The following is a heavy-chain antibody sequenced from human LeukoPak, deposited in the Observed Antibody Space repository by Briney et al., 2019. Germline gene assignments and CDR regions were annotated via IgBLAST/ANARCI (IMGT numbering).Heavy chain of an antibody. V-gene: IGHV1-2*02. CDR1: GYTFTGYY. D-gene: IGHD6-6*01. CDR3: ARDFAYSPSPLDY. Sequence: ASVKVSCKASGYTFTGYYMHWVRQAPGQGLEWMGWINPNSGGTNYAQKLQGRVTMTTDTSTSTAYMELRSLRSDDTAVYYCARDFAYSPSPLDYWGQGTLVTVSS. CDR2: INPNSGGT. J-gene: IGHJ4*02.